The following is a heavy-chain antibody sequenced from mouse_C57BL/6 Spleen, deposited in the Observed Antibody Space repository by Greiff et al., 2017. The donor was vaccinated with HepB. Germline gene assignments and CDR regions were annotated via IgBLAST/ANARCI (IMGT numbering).Heavy chain of an antibody. Sequence: DVHLVESGGGLVKPGGSLKLSCAASGFTFSSYAMSWVRQTPEKRLEWVATISDGGSYTYYPDNVKGRFTISRDNAKNNLYLQMSHLKSEDTAMYYCARDRDYYGKDFDYWGQGTTLTVSS. J-gene: IGHJ2*01. V-gene: IGHV5-4*01. CDR2: ISDGGSYT. D-gene: IGHD1-1*01. CDR3: ARDRDYYGKDFDY. CDR1: GFTFSSYA.